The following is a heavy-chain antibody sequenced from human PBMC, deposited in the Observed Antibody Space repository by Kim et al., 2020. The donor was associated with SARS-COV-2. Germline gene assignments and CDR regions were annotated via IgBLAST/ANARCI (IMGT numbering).Heavy chain of an antibody. Sequence: STTYNPSLKSRVTISVDTSKNQFSLKLSSVTAADTAVYYCARGYTDNFGYWGQGTLVTVSS. D-gene: IGHD3-16*01. J-gene: IGHJ4*02. CDR2: ST. CDR3: ARGYTDNFGY. V-gene: IGHV4-34*01.